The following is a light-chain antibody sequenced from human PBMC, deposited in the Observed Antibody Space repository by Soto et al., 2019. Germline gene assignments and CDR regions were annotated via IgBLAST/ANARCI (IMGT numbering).Light chain of an antibody. J-gene: IGKJ1*01. V-gene: IGKV3-20*01. Sequence: EIVLTQSPGTLSLSPGERATLSCRASQSVSSSYLAWYQQKPGQAPRLLIYGASSRATGIPDRFSGSGSGTYLTLTTSRREPEDLAVYYCQQYGSSPWTFGQGTKVEIK. CDR2: GAS. CDR1: QSVSSSY. CDR3: QQYGSSPWT.